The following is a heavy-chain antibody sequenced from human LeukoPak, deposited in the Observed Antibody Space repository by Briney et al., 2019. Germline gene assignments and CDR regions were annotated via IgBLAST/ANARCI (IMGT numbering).Heavy chain of an antibody. J-gene: IGHJ6*03. CDR1: GGSISSYY. Sequence: SETLSLTCTVSGGSISSYYWSWIRQPPGKGLEWIGYIYYSGSTNYNPSLKSRVTISVDTSKNQFSLKLSPVTAADTAVYYCARREPYYYYYMDVWGKGTTVTVSS. V-gene: IGHV4-59*01. CDR3: ARREPYYYYYMDV. CDR2: IYYSGST. D-gene: IGHD1-14*01.